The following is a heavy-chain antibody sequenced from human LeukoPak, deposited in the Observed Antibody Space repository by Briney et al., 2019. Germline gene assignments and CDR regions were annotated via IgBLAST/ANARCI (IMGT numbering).Heavy chain of an antibody. Sequence: PGGSLRLSCAASGFTVSSNYMIWVRQAPGKGLEWVSVIYSGGSTYYADSVKGRFTISRDNSKNTLYLQMNSLRAEDTAVYYCARARIAAAGYYFDYWGQGTLVTASS. CDR2: IYSGGST. J-gene: IGHJ4*02. V-gene: IGHV3-53*01. CDR1: GFTVSSNY. D-gene: IGHD6-13*01. CDR3: ARARIAAAGYYFDY.